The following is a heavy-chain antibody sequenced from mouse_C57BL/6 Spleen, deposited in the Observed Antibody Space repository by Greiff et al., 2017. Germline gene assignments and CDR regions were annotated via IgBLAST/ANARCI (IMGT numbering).Heavy chain of an antibody. J-gene: IGHJ2*01. CDR3: ARGATVVHY. V-gene: IGHV3-6*01. Sequence: VQLKESGPGLVKPSQSLSLTCSVTGYSITSGYYWNWIRQFPGNKLEWMGYISYDGSNNYNPSLKNRISITRDTSKNQFFLKLNSVTTEDTATYYCARGATVVHYWGQGTTLTVSS. D-gene: IGHD1-1*01. CDR2: ISYDGSN. CDR1: GYSITSGYY.